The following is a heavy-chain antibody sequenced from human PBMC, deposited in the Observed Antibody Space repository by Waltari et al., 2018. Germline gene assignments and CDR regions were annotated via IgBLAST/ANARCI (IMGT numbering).Heavy chain of an antibody. Sequence: QVQLVESGGGVVQPGGSLRLSCAASGFTFSSYGMHWVRQAPGKWLEWVAFIRYDGSNKYYAAAVKGRFTISRDNSKNTLYLQMNSLGAEDTAVYYCANDAFDIWGQGTMVTVSS. CDR1: GFTFSSYG. CDR2: IRYDGSNK. J-gene: IGHJ3*02. CDR3: ANDAFDI. V-gene: IGHV3-30*02.